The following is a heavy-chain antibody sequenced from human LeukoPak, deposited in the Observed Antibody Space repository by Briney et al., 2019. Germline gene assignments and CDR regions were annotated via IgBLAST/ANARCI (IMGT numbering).Heavy chain of an antibody. CDR3: AKDRRFGELYFDY. Sequence: QPGGSLRLSCAASGFTFSSYAMSWVRQAPGKGLEWVSAISGSGGSTYYADSVKGRFTISRDNSKNTLYLQMNSLRAEDAAVYYCAKDRRFGELYFDYWGQGTLVTVSS. CDR1: GFTFSSYA. D-gene: IGHD3-10*01. CDR2: ISGSGGST. V-gene: IGHV3-23*01. J-gene: IGHJ4*02.